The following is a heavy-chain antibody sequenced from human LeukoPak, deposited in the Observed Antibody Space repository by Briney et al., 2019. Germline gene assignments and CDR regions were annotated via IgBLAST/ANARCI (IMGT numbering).Heavy chain of an antibody. CDR3: ARSIYYYDSSGYRGVLGINYFDY. J-gene: IGHJ4*02. CDR1: GGSISSSSYY. Sequence: SETLSLTCTVSGGSISSSSYYWGWIRQPPGKGLEWIGSIYYSGSTYYNPSLKSRVTISVDTSKDQFSLKLSSVTAADTAVYYCARSIYYYDSSGYRGVLGINYFDYWGQGTLVTVSS. V-gene: IGHV4-39*07. D-gene: IGHD3-22*01. CDR2: IYYSGST.